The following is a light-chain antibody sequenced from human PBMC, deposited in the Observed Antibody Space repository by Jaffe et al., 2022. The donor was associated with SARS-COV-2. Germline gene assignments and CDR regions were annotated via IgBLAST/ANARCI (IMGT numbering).Light chain of an antibody. CDR1: SSDVGGHHY. CDR2: DVT. CDR3: SSYTSSSALV. V-gene: IGLV2-14*01. Sequence: QSALTQPASVSGSPGQSITISCTGTSSDVGGHHYVSWYQQHPGIAPKLMIYDVTYRPSGVSNRFSGSKSGNTASLTISGLQAEDEADYYCSSYTSSSALVFGTGTKVTVV. J-gene: IGLJ1*01.